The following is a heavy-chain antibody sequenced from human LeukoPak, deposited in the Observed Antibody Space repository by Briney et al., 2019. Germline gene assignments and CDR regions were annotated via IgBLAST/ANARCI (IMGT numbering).Heavy chain of an antibody. D-gene: IGHD1-26*01. J-gene: IGHJ3*02. Sequence: SGTLSLTCTVSGGSISSSCWSWIRQPPGKGLEWLGYIYYSGSTNYNPSLQSRVIISLDTSKNQFSLNLRSVTAADTAVYYCAREGMMATGREPAEIWGRGTMVTVSS. CDR2: IYYSGST. V-gene: IGHV4-59*12. CDR3: AREGMMATGREPAEI. CDR1: GGSISSSC.